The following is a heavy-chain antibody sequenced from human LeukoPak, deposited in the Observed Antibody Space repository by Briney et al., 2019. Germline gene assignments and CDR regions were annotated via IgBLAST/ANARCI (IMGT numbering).Heavy chain of an antibody. CDR2: MNPNSGNT. J-gene: IGHJ4*02. V-gene: IGHV1-8*01. CDR3: ARGRNEDFWSGYYKDY. Sequence: ASVKVSCKASGYTFTSYDINWVRQPTGQGLEWMGWMNPNSGNTGYAQKFQGRVTMTRNTSISTAYMELSSLRSEDTAVYYCARGRNEDFWSGYYKDYWGQGTLVTVSS. D-gene: IGHD3-3*01. CDR1: GYTFTSYD.